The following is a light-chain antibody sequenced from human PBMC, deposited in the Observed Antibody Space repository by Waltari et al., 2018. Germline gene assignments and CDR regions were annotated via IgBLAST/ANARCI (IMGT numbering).Light chain of an antibody. J-gene: IGKJ1*01. V-gene: IGKV3-11*01. CDR2: DSS. CDR1: QSVPTY. Sequence: DIVLTQSPATLSLSPGERATLSCRASQSVPTYLAWYQQIPGQAPRLLIYDSSNRAPGIPARFSGSGSGTDFTLTISRLEPEDIALYYCHQRVSWPQTFGQGTKVEIK. CDR3: HQRVSWPQT.